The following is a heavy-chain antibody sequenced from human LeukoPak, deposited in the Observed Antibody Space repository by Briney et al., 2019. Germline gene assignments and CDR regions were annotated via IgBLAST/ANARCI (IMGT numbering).Heavy chain of an antibody. CDR1: GFAFSDYY. CDR3: ATTLNIATPGHL. J-gene: IGHJ1*01. V-gene: IGHV3-7*01. D-gene: IGHD6-13*01. CDR2: IKHDDSEK. Sequence: PGGSLRLSCAASGFAFSDYYMSWVRQAPGKGLEWVANIKHDDSEKYYVDSVKGRFTISRDNAKNSVYLQMNSLRAEDTAVYYCATTLNIATPGHLWGQGTLVTVSS.